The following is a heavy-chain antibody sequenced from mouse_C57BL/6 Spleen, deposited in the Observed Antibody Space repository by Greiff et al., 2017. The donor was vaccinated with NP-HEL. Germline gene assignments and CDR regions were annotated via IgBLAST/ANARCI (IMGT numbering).Heavy chain of an antibody. Sequence: VQLQQSGPELVKPGASVKISCKASGYSFTSYYIHWVKQRPGQGLAWLGWIYPGSGNTKYNEKFKGKATLTADTSSSTAYMQLSSLTTEESAVYYCGRGGDNGYYDDKDYWGKGTSVTVSS. CDR2: IYPGSGNT. D-gene: IGHD1-3*01. CDR3: GRGGDNGYYDDKDY. V-gene: IGHV1-66*01. CDR1: GYSFTSYY. J-gene: IGHJ4*01.